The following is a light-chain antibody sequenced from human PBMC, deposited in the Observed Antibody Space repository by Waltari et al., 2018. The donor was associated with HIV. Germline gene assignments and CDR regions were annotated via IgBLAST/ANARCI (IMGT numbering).Light chain of an antibody. CDR3: YSTDTTGYQRV. V-gene: IGLV3-10*01. Sequence: SYELTQPPSVSVSAGQTATITCSGDALPRRNAYWYQQKSGQAPVLVIYDDNKRPSGIPERFSGSTSGTMATLTVSRAQVEDEADYYCYSTDTTGYQRVFGGGTNLTVL. J-gene: IGLJ3*02. CDR2: DDN. CDR1: ALPRRN.